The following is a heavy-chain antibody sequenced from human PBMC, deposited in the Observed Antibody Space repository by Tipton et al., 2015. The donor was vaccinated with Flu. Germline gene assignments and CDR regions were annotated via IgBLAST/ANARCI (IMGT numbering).Heavy chain of an antibody. CDR2: IDYSGST. CDR1: GGSISSSSYY. CDR3: ARDGHSSGSNY. Sequence: TLSLTCTVSGGSISSSSYYWGWIRQPPGKGLEWIGSIDYSGSTYYNPSLKSRVTISVDTSKNQFSLKLSSVTAADTALYYCARDGHSSGSNYWGQGTLVTVSS. D-gene: IGHD5-18*01. V-gene: IGHV4-39*07. J-gene: IGHJ4*02.